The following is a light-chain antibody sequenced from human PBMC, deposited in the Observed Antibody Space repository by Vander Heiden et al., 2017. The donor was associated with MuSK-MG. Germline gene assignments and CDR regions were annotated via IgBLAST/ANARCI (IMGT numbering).Light chain of an antibody. CDR3: QQDGTSPIT. V-gene: IGKV3-20*01. J-gene: IGKJ5*01. CDR2: GAS. CDR1: QSVSGSS. Sequence: EIVLTQSPGTLSLSPGERAALSCRTSQSVSGSSVAWYQQRPGQAPRLLIDGASSRATAIPDRFRGSGSGTDFTLTISRLEPEDFAVYYCQQDGTSPITFGQGTRLEIK.